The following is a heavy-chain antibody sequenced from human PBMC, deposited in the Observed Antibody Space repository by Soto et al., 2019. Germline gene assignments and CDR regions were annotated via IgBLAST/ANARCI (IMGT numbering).Heavy chain of an antibody. D-gene: IGHD3-3*01. CDR1: GYTFTSYG. Sequence: ASVKVSCKASGYTFTSYGISWVRQAPGQGLEWMGWISAYNGNTNYAQKLQGRVTMTTDTSTSTAYMELRSLRSDDTAVYYCARVYYDFWSGYYTVFPLGNWFDPWGQGTLVTVSS. V-gene: IGHV1-18*01. CDR3: ARVYYDFWSGYYTVFPLGNWFDP. CDR2: ISAYNGNT. J-gene: IGHJ5*02.